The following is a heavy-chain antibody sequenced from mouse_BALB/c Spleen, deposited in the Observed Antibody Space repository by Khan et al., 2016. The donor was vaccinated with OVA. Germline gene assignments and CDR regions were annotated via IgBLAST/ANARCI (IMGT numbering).Heavy chain of an antibody. V-gene: IGHV5-6-5*01. CDR2: ISSGDTT. J-gene: IGHJ3*01. Sequence: EVELVESGGGLVKPGGSLKLSCAASGFTFSNYGVSWVRQTPEKKLEWVASISSGDTTYYPDSVKGRFTISRDSARNILYLKMRRLRSEDTARDYGGRNYGCAYWGQGTLVTVSA. D-gene: IGHD1-1*01. CDR3: GRNYGCAY. CDR1: GFTFSNYG.